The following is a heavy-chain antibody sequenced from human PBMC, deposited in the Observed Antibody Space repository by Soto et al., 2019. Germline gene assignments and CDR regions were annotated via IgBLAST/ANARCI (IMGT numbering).Heavy chain of an antibody. D-gene: IGHD3-16*01. CDR2: ISDDGSRT. Sequence: PGGSLRLSCAASGISFSTFEMSWVRQAPGRGLEWVSFISDDGSRTYYADAVKGRFTISRDNSKHTLYLQMNSLTAEDTAVYACVKGGWLDFWGQGTLVTVSS. V-gene: IGHV3-23*01. J-gene: IGHJ5*01. CDR3: VKGGWLDF. CDR1: GISFSTFE.